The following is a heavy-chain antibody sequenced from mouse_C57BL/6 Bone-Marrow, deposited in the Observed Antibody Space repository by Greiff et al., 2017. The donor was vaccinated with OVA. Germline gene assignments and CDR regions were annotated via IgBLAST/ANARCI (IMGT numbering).Heavy chain of an antibody. Sequence: EVMLVESGGGLVKPGGSLKLSCAASGFTFSSYAMSWVRQTPEKRLEWVATISDGGSYTYYPDNVKGRFTISRDNAKNNLYLQMSHLKSEDTAMYYCARDKDYYYGSSYAFAYWGQGTLVTVSA. CDR1: GFTFSSYA. CDR3: ARDKDYYYGSSYAFAY. CDR2: ISDGGSYT. J-gene: IGHJ3*01. V-gene: IGHV5-4*01. D-gene: IGHD1-1*01.